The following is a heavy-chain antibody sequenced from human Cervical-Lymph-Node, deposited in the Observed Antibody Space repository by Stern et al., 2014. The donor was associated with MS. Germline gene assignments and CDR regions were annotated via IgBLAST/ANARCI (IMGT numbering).Heavy chain of an antibody. D-gene: IGHD1-26*01. Sequence: EVQLVESGGGLVQPGGSLRLSCAASGFTFSSYSMNWVRQAPGKGLEGVSYISSRSTIIYYADSVKGRFTISRDNAKNSLSLQMNSLRAEDTAVYYCARDREPDLMPGYGMDVWGQGTTVTVSS. CDR1: GFTFSSYS. CDR2: ISSRSTII. V-gene: IGHV3-48*01. CDR3: ARDREPDLMPGYGMDV. J-gene: IGHJ6*02.